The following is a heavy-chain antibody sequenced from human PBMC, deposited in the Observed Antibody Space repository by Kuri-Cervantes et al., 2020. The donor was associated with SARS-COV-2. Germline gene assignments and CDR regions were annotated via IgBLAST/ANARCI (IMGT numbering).Heavy chain of an antibody. J-gene: IGHJ3*02. CDR2: INHSGGT. CDR3: AKGARGDMDAFDI. Sequence: SETLSLTCAVYGGSFSGYYWSWIRQPPGKGLEWIGEINHSGGTNYNPSLKRRVSMSVDTSKSQFSLNLASMSAADTAVYYCAKGARGDMDAFDIWGLGTMVTVSS. CDR1: GGSFSGYY. V-gene: IGHV4-34*01. D-gene: IGHD2-15*01.